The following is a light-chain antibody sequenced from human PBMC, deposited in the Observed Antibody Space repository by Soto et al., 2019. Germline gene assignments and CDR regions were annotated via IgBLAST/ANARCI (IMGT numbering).Light chain of an antibody. Sequence: QSVLTQPPSVSEAPGQRVTISCTGSSSNIGAGYEAHWYQQVPGTAPKLLIYENNNRPSGVPDRFSVSKSGTSASLAITGLQAQDEAEDYCQSYDSSLSGDVFGTGTKLTVL. CDR1: SSNIGAGYE. J-gene: IGLJ1*01. CDR3: QSYDSSLSGDV. V-gene: IGLV1-40*01. CDR2: ENN.